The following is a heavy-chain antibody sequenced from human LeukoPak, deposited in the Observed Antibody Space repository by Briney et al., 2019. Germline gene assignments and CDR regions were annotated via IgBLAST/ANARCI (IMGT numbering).Heavy chain of an antibody. D-gene: IGHD1-26*01. CDR3: ARICVVGAMRRWFDP. CDR1: GYTFTSYG. Sequence: ASVKVSCKATGYTFTSYGISWMRQAPGHGLEWMGWISAYNGNTNYAQKLQGRVIMTTDTSTSTAYMELRSLRSDDTAVYYCARICVVGAMRRWFDPWGQGTLVTVSS. V-gene: IGHV1-18*01. J-gene: IGHJ5*02. CDR2: ISAYNGNT.